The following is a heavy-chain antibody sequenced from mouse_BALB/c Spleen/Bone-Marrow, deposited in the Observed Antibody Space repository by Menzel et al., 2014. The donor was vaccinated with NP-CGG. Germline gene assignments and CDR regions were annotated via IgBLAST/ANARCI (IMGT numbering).Heavy chain of an antibody. CDR1: GYAFSTYW. CDR2: IHPGDGDT. D-gene: IGHD2-2*01. Sequence: QVQLKESGAELVRPGSSVKISCKASGYAFSTYWMTWVKQRPGQGLEWIGQIHPGDGDTKYNGKFKGKATLTADKSSSTAYMQLSSLTSEDSAVYFCAKVTTGFAYWGQGTLVTVSA. CDR3: AKVTTGFAY. J-gene: IGHJ3*01. V-gene: IGHV1-80*01.